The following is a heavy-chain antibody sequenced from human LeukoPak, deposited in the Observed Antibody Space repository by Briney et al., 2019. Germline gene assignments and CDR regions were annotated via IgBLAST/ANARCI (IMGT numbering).Heavy chain of an antibody. D-gene: IGHD3-16*01. Sequence: PSETLSLTSTVSGGFISSSTYDWGWIRQPPGKGLEWIGSIYYTGRTNYNPSLKSRVTISVDTSKNQFSLKLASLTAADTAVYFCARDDLYFDWGQGTLVTVSS. V-gene: IGHV4-39*07. J-gene: IGHJ4*02. CDR2: IYYTGRT. CDR1: GGFISSSTYD. CDR3: ARDDLYFD.